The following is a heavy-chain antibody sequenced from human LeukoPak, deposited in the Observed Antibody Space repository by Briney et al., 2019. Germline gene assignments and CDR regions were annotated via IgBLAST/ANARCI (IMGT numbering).Heavy chain of an antibody. CDR3: ARAHTSSWYMDY. CDR2: IYYSGST. CDR1: GGSISSYY. V-gene: IGHV4-59*01. J-gene: IGHJ4*02. Sequence: SETLSLTYSVSGGSISSYYWSWIRQPPGKGLEWIGYIYYSGSTNYNPSLKSRVTISVDTSENQLSLKLSSVTAADTALYYCARAHTSSWYMDYWGQGTLVTVSS. D-gene: IGHD6-13*01.